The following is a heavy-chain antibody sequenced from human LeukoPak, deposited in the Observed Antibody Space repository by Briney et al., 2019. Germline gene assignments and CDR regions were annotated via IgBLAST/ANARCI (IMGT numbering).Heavy chain of an antibody. Sequence: PSETLSLTCTVSGGSISSSSYYWGWIRQPPGKGLEWIGSIYYSGSTYYNPSLKSRVTISVDTSKNQFSLKLSSVTAADTAVYYCARLRGWSGLLDYWGQGTLVTVSS. CDR2: IYYSGST. CDR3: ARLRGWSGLLDY. V-gene: IGHV4-39*01. D-gene: IGHD3-10*01. J-gene: IGHJ4*02. CDR1: GGSISSSSYY.